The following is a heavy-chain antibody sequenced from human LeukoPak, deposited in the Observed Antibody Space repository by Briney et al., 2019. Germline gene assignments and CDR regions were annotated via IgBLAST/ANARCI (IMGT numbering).Heavy chain of an antibody. CDR3: ARVSYYDSSGYYYPEYFQH. CDR2: INPNSGGT. Sequence: ASVKVSCKASGYTFTGYYMHWVRQAPGQGLEWMGWINPNSGGTNYAQKFQGRVTMTRDTSISTAYMELSRLRSDDTAVYYCARVSYYDSSGYYYPEYFQHWGQGTLVTVSS. V-gene: IGHV1-2*02. CDR1: GYTFTGYY. J-gene: IGHJ1*01. D-gene: IGHD3-22*01.